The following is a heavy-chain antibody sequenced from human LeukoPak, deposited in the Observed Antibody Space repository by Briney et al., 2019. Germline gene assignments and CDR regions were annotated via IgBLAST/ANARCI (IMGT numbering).Heavy chain of an antibody. D-gene: IGHD6-13*01. CDR1: GGSFSGYY. V-gene: IGHV4-34*01. CDR3: ARGQPRSYSSSWYYYYGMDV. Sequence: SETLSLTCAVYGGSFSGYYWSWIRQPPGKGLEWIGEINHSGSTNYNPSLKSRVTISVDTSKNQFSLELSSVTAADTAVYYCARGQPRSYSSSWYYYYGMDVWGQGTTVTVSS. J-gene: IGHJ6*02. CDR2: INHSGST.